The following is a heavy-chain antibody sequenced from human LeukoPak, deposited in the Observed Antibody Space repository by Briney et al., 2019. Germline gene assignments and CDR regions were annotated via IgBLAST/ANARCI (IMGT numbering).Heavy chain of an antibody. CDR1: GFSFSSYG. J-gene: IGHJ4*02. D-gene: IGHD6-6*01. Sequence: GGSLRLSCAASGFSFSSYGMHWVRQAPGKGLEWVAFIRYDGSNKYYADSVKGRFTISRDNSKSTLYLQMNSLRAEDTAVYYCAKVDENYSSFTYFDYWGQGTLVTVSS. CDR3: AKVDENYSSFTYFDY. CDR2: IRYDGSNK. V-gene: IGHV3-30*02.